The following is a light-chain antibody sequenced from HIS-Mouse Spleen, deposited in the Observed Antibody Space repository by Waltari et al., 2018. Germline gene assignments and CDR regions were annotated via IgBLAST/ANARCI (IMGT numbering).Light chain of an antibody. CDR3: CSYAGSYRV. CDR2: DVR. Sequence: QSVLTQPPSVSGAPGQRVTISCPGTSSHVGGYNYVSWYPQHPGKAPKLMIYDVRKRPSGVPDRFSGSKSGNTASLTISGLQAEDEADYYCCSYAGSYRVFGTGTKVTVL. CDR1: SSHVGGYNY. J-gene: IGLJ1*01. V-gene: IGLV2-11*01.